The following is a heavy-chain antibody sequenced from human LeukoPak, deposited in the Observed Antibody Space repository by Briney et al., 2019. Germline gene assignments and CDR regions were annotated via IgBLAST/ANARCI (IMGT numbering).Heavy chain of an antibody. D-gene: IGHD3-16*01. CDR3: ARGPGPTIMTLNWFDP. Sequence: PGGSLRLSCAVSGFTFSSYWMTWVRQPPGKGLEWIGEINHSGSTNYNPSLKSRVTISVDTSKNQFSLKLSSVTAADTAVYYCARGPGPTIMTLNWFDPWGQGTLVTVSS. CDR2: INHSGST. V-gene: IGHV4-34*01. J-gene: IGHJ5*02. CDR1: GFTFSSYW.